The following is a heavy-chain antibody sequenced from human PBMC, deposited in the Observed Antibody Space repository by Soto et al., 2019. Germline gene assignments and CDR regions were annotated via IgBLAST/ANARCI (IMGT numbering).Heavy chain of an antibody. CDR2: ISAHNGNT. D-gene: IGHD1-1*01. CDR1: GYAFTTYG. V-gene: IGHV1-18*01. J-gene: IGHJ4*02. CDR3: ARGRYGDY. Sequence: QVHLVQSGAEVKKPGASVKVSCKGSGYAFTTYGITWVRQAPGQGLEWMGWISAHNGNTNYAQKLQGRVTVTRDTSTSTAYMELRSMRSDDTAVYYCARGRYGDYWGQGALVTVSS.